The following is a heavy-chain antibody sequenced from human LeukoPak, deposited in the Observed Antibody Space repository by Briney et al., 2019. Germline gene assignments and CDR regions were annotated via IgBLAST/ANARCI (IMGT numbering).Heavy chain of an antibody. CDR3: AKAVPPVWDYYYYMDV. Sequence: GGSLRLSCAASGFTFSSYAMSWVRQAPGKGLEWVSAISGSGGSTYYADSVKGRFTISRDNSKNTLYLQMNSLRAEDTAVYYCAKAVPPVWDYYYYMDVWGKGTTVTVSS. CDR1: GFTFSSYA. D-gene: IGHD3-16*01. J-gene: IGHJ6*03. CDR2: ISGSGGST. V-gene: IGHV3-23*01.